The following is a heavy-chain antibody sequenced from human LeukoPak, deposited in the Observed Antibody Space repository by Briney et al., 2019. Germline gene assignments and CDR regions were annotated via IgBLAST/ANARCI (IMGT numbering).Heavy chain of an antibody. CDR3: ARDRLQLQS. J-gene: IGHJ5*02. CDR2: IYYTGNT. D-gene: IGHD5-24*01. CDR1: GGSISNYY. Sequence: SETLSLTFTVSGGSISNYYWNWIRQPPGKGLEWIGYIYYTGNTNYNPSLKRRVTISVDTSKNQFSLKLSSVTAADTAVYYCARDRLQLQSWGQGTLVTVSS. V-gene: IGHV4-59*01.